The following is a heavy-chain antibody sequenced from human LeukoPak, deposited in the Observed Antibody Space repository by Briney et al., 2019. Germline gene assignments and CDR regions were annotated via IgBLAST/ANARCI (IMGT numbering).Heavy chain of an antibody. V-gene: IGHV3-48*03. J-gene: IGHJ4*02. CDR2: ISSSGSTI. D-gene: IGHD1-26*01. Sequence: GGSLRLSCAASGFTFSSYEMNWVRQAPGKGLEWVSYISSSGSTIYYADSVKGRFTISRDNAKNSLYLQMNSLRAEDTAVYYCARILVGATSPEGLDYWGQGTLVTASS. CDR3: ARILVGATSPEGLDY. CDR1: GFTFSSYE.